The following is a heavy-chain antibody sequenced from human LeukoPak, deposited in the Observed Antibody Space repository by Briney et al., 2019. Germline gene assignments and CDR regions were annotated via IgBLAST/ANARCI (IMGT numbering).Heavy chain of an antibody. D-gene: IGHD2-2*01. CDR3: ARAPTVLVGYCSSSSCQADY. Sequence: PGGSLRLSCAASGFTFSSYGMHWVRQAPGKGLEWVSSISSSSSYIYYADSVKGRFTISRDNAKNSLYLQMNSLRAEDTAVYYCARAPTVLVGYCSSSSCQADYWGQGTLVTVSS. V-gene: IGHV3-21*01. CDR2: ISSSSSYI. J-gene: IGHJ4*02. CDR1: GFTFSSYG.